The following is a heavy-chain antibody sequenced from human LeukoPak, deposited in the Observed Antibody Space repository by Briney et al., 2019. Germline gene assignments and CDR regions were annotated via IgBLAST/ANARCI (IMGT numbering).Heavy chain of an antibody. CDR2: ITNSGTTI. CDR1: GFTFTDYY. J-gene: IGHJ4*02. V-gene: IGHV3-11*01. Sequence: GGSLRLSCAASGFTFTDYYMSWIRQAPGKGLECVAHITNSGTTIHYADSVKGRFTVSRDNAKNSLYLQMNSLKTEDTAVYYCTRHASSSPGNYWGQGTLVTVSS. D-gene: IGHD6-13*01. CDR3: TRHASSSPGNY.